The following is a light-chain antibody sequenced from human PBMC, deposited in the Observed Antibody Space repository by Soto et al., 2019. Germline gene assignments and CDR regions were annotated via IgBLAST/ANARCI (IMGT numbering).Light chain of an antibody. CDR2: KAS. J-gene: IGKJ1*01. CDR3: QQYST. Sequence: DIQMTQSPSTLSASVGDRVTITCRASQSISSWLAWYQQKPGKAPKLLIYKASSLESGVPSRFSGSGSGTEFTLTISTLQPDDFATSYCQQYSTFGQGTKVEIK. CDR1: QSISSW. V-gene: IGKV1-5*03.